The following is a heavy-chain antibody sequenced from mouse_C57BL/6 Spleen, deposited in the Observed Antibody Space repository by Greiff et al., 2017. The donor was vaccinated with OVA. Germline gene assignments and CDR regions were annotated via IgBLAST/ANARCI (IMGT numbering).Heavy chain of an antibody. Sequence: VQLQQSGAELVKPGASVKLSCKASGYTFTSYWMHWVKQRPGRGLEWIGRIDPNSGGTKYNEKFKSKATLTVDKPSSTAYMQLSSLTSEDSAVYYCAGTTLGPSYYFDYWGQGTTLTVSS. J-gene: IGHJ2*01. CDR2: IDPNSGGT. CDR1: GYTFTSYW. D-gene: IGHD4-1*01. CDR3: AGTTLGPSYYFDY. V-gene: IGHV1-72*01.